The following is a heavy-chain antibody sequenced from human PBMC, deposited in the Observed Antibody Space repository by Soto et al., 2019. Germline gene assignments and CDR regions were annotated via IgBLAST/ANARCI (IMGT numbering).Heavy chain of an antibody. D-gene: IGHD2-2*02. Sequence: EVQLVESGGGLVKPGGSLRLSCAASGFTFSTYSMNWVRQAPGNWLEWVSSISTSGSYTYYADSVKGRFTISRDNAKNSVDLQMNSLRAEDTAVYYCARDQVPAAIGYYYYGMDVWGQGTTVTVSS. V-gene: IGHV3-21*01. CDR2: ISTSGSYT. CDR3: ARDQVPAAIGYYYYGMDV. J-gene: IGHJ6*02. CDR1: GFTFSTYS.